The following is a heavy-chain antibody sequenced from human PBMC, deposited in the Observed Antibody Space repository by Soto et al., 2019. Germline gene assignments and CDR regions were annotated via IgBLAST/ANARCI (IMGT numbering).Heavy chain of an antibody. V-gene: IGHV1-69*06. J-gene: IGHJ6*02. CDR2: IIPIFGTA. CDR3: AQRGDLRANGSYYYGMYA. CDR1: RGTFSGYD. Sequence: ASVMVCCASSRGTFSGYDISGVRPAHGPGLEWMGGIIPIFGTANYAQKFQGRVTITADKSTSTAYMELSSLRSEDTAVYYWAQRGDLRANGSYYYGMYACGQDSTGAVS. D-gene: IGHD5-12*01.